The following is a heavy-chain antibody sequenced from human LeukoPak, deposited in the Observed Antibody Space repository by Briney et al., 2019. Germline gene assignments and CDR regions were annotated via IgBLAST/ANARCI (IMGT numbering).Heavy chain of an antibody. J-gene: IGHJ4*02. CDR1: GYTFFRYG. CDR3: ATASHTTGTSTDYFDY. D-gene: IGHD1-1*01. Sequence: ASVKVSCKASGYTFFRYGISWVRQAPGQGLEWMGWISVYNRKTIYAQKFQGRVTMTEDTSTDTAYMELSSLRSEDTAVYYCATASHTTGTSTDYFDYWGQGTLVTVSS. CDR2: ISVYNRKT. V-gene: IGHV1-18*01.